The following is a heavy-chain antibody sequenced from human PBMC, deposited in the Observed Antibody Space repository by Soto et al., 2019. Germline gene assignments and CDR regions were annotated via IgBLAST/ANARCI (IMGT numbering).Heavy chain of an antibody. V-gene: IGHV4-31*03. CDR3: ARDLLGGYFDL. CDR1: GGSISSGGYY. CDR2: IYYSGST. J-gene: IGHJ2*01. Sequence: QVQLQESGPGLVKPSQTLSLTCTVSGGSISSGGYYWSWIRQHPGKGLEWIGYIYYSGSTYYNPSLKSXXTXSXXTSKNQFSLKLSSVTAADTAVYYCARDLLGGYFDLWGRGTLVTVSS. D-gene: IGHD3-16*01.